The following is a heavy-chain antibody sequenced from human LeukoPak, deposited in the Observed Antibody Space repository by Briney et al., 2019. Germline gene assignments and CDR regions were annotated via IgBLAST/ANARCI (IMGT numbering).Heavy chain of an antibody. V-gene: IGHV4-59*01. CDR2: IYYSGST. CDR1: GGSMSNYY. J-gene: IGHJ5*02. D-gene: IGHD2-21*02. CDR3: ARVCGGDCYPLGFDP. Sequence: SETLSLTCTVSGGSMSNYYWSWIRQPPGKGLEWIGYIYYSGSTNYNPSLKSRVTISVDTSKNKFSLKLRSVTAADTAVYCCARVCGGDCYPLGFDPWGQGTLVTVSS.